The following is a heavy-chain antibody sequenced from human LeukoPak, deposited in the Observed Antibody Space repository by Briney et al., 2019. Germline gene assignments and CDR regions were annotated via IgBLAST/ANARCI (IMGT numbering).Heavy chain of an antibody. V-gene: IGHV1-69*13. CDR2: IIPIFGTA. Sequence: ASVKVSCKASGGTFSSYAISWVRQAPGQGLEWMGGIIPIFGTANYAQKFQGRVTITADESTSTAYMELSSLRSEDTAVYYCARDSYDSSGYYFGYYYYGMGVWGQGTTVTVSS. J-gene: IGHJ6*02. CDR1: GGTFSSYA. D-gene: IGHD3-22*01. CDR3: ARDSYDSSGYYFGYYYYGMGV.